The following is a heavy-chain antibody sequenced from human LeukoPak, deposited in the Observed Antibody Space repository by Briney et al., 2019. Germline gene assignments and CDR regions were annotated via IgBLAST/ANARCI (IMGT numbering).Heavy chain of an antibody. V-gene: IGHV4-59*12. CDR1: GGSISSYY. Sequence: SETLSLTCTVSGGSISSYYWSWIRQPPGKGLEWIGYIYYSGSTNYNPSLKSRVTISVDTSKNQFSLKLSSVTAADTAVYYCAGDSGYSGSYTPDAFDIWGQGTMVTVSS. D-gene: IGHD1-26*01. CDR2: IYYSGST. J-gene: IGHJ3*02. CDR3: AGDSGYSGSYTPDAFDI.